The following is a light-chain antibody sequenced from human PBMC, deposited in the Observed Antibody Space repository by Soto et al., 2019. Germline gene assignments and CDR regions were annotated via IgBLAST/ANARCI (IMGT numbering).Light chain of an antibody. V-gene: IGLV2-8*01. CDR3: SSYAGSNNWV. CDR1: SSDVGGYNY. J-gene: IGLJ3*02. Sequence: QSVLTQPPSASGSPGQSVTISCTGTSSDVGGYNYVSWYQQHPGKAPKLMIYEVSKRPSGVPDGFSGSKSGNTASLTVSGRQAEDEADYYCSSYAGSNNWVFGGGTKLTVL. CDR2: EVS.